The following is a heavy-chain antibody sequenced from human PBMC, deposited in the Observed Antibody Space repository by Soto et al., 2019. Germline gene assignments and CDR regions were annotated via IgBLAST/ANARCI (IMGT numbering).Heavy chain of an antibody. J-gene: IGHJ2*01. V-gene: IGHV3-49*03. CDR2: IRSNGYGGTT. D-gene: IGHD4-17*01. Sequence: GGSLRLSCAATGFSFGDYAMNWFRQAPGKGPEWVGFIRSNGYGGTTEYAASVKGRFSLSRDDSKSIAYLQMNSLKTEDSAVYYCSRDPATVTPWYSDLWGRGTLVTVSS. CDR1: GFSFGDYA. CDR3: SRDPATVTPWYSDL.